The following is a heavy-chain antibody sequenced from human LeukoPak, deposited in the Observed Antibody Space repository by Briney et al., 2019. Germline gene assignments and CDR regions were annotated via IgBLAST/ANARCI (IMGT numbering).Heavy chain of an antibody. CDR2: INPNSGGT. V-gene: IGHV1-2*02. J-gene: IGHJ3*02. CDR1: GYTFTGYY. D-gene: IGHD3-10*01. CDR3: ARGFRPDAFDI. Sequence: GASVNVSRTASGYTFTGYYIHWVRQATGQARGWMGWINPNSGGTNYAQKFQGRVTMTRDTSISTAYMDLSRLRSDDTAVYYCARGFRPDAFDIWGQGTMVTVSS.